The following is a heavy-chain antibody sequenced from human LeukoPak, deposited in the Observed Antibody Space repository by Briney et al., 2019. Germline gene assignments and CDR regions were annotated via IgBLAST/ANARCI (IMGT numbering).Heavy chain of an antibody. D-gene: IGHD5-18*01. CDR1: GFTFSSYA. V-gene: IGHV3-23*01. CDR3: AKGSWIQLWSPFDY. CDR2: ISGSGGST. Sequence: PGGSLRLSCAASGFTFSSYAMSWVRQAPGKGLEWVSAISGSGGSTYYADSVKGRFTISRDNSKNTLYLQMNSLRAEGTAVYCCAKGSWIQLWSPFDYWGQGTLVTVSS. J-gene: IGHJ4*02.